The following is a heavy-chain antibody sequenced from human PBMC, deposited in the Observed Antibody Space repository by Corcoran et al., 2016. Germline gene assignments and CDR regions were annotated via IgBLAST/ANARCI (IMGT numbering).Heavy chain of an antibody. D-gene: IGHD3-22*01. V-gene: IGHV4-39*07. J-gene: IGHJ3*02. CDR3: ARVRGDYDTKGAFDI. Sequence: QLQLQESGPGLVKPSETLSLTCTVSGGSISSSSYYCGWILQPPGNGLEWIGSIYYSVRTYYNPSLKSRVTISVDTSKNQFSLKRSYVTAADTAVYYCARVRGDYDTKGAFDIWGQGTMVTVSS. CDR2: IYYSVRT. CDR1: GGSISSSSYY.